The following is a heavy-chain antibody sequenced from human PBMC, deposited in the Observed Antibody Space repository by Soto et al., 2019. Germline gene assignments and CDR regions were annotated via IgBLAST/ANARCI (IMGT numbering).Heavy chain of an antibody. CDR3: AKWDLGELLLGGVDV. Sequence: EVRLVESGGGIVEPGGSLRLSCVTSGFVFDDYAIHWVRQSPRRGLEWVTGISWNSAKIGYADSVKGRFTISRDSAKKSVYLEMTNLRPEDTALYYCAKWDLGELLLGGVDVWGQGTTVTVSS. CDR1: GFVFDDYA. D-gene: IGHD3-16*02. V-gene: IGHV3-9*01. J-gene: IGHJ6*02. CDR2: ISWNSAKI.